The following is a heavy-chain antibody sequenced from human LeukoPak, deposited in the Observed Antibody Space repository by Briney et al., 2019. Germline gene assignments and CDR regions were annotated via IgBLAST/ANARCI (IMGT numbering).Heavy chain of an antibody. V-gene: IGHV4-39*01. CDR3: ARHSGNPLDSRTQNWFDP. J-gene: IGHJ5*02. CDR1: GGSISSSAYH. CDR2: FYYSGRT. D-gene: IGHD5-12*01. Sequence: TSETLSLTCTVSGGSISSSAYHWGWIRQPPGKGLEWIGSFYYSGRTYYNLSLKSRVTISVDTSKNQFSLKLSSVTAADTAVYYCARHSGNPLDSRTQNWFDPWGQGTLVTVSS.